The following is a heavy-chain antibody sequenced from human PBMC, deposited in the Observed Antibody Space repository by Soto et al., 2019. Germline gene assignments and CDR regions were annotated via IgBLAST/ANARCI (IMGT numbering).Heavy chain of an antibody. J-gene: IGHJ4*02. D-gene: IGHD3-22*01. CDR3: TGGGSGYYNN. Sequence: GGSLRLSCAASGFPLSSYLMHWVRQAPGKGLVWVSRIKPDGTYTTYADSVKGRFTISRDNARNTLYLQMNSLRAEDTAVYYCTGGGSGYYNNWGQGTLVTVSS. CDR1: GFPLSSYL. V-gene: IGHV3-74*01. CDR2: IKPDGTYT.